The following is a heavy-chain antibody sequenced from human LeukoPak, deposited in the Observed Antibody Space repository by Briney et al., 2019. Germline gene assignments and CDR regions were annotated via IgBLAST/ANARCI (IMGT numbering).Heavy chain of an antibody. CDR3: ASPRLGYSYGFFDY. CDR1: GFTFSSYI. V-gene: IGHV3-21*01. CDR2: ISSSSSYI. J-gene: IGHJ4*02. Sequence: GGSLRLSCAASGFTFSSYIMNWVRQAPGKGLEWVSSISSSSSYIYYADSVKGRFTISRDNAKNSLYLQMNSLRAEDTAVYYCASPRLGYSYGFFDYWGQGTLVTVSS. D-gene: IGHD5-18*01.